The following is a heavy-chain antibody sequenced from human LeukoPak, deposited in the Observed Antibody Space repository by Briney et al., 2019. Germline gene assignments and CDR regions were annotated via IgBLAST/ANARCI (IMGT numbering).Heavy chain of an antibody. V-gene: IGHV1-69*05. CDR3: ARTIVVPAANVYYMDV. CDR1: GGTFSSYA. D-gene: IGHD2-2*01. CDR2: IIPIFGTA. J-gene: IGHJ6*03. Sequence: SVKVSCKASGGTFSSYAISWVRQAPGQGLEWMGGIIPIFGTANYAQKFQGRVTITTDESTSTAYMELSSLRSEDTAVYYCARTIVVPAANVYYMDVWGKGTTVTVSS.